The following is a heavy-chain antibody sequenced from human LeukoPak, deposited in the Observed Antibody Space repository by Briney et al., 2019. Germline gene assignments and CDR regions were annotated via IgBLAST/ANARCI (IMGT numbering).Heavy chain of an antibody. D-gene: IGHD3-22*01. V-gene: IGHV1-2*02. CDR3: ARDLDYDSSGYYPDY. J-gene: IGHJ4*02. CDR2: INPNSGGT. Sequence: ASVKVSCTASVYTFTGYYMHWVRQAPGQGLEWMGWINPNSGGTNYAQKFQGRVTMTRDTSISTAYMELSRLRSDDTAVYYCARDLDYDSSGYYPDYWGQGTLVTVSS. CDR1: VYTFTGYY.